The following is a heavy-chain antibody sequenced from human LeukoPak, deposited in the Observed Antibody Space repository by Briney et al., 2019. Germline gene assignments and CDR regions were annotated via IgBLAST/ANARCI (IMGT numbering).Heavy chain of an antibody. Sequence: SETLSLTCSVSGYSIRSGYQWGWIRQTPGKGLEWVGSINYSGNTFDNMSLKSRVTLSLDMSNNQFFLNLKSVTAADTAIYYCVRSELNDYSRFWGLGILVIVSS. J-gene: IGHJ4*02. CDR2: INYSGNT. D-gene: IGHD4-11*01. V-gene: IGHV4-38-2*02. CDR3: VRSELNDYSRF. CDR1: GYSIRSGYQ.